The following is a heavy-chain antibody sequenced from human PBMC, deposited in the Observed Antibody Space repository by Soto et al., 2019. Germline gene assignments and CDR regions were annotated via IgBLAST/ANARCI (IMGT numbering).Heavy chain of an antibody. Sequence: SLKVSCKASGGTFSSYAISWVRQAPGQGLEWMGGIIPIFGTANYAQKFQGRVTITADESTSTAYMELSSLRSEDTAVYYCARGVPVPIVVPAAIYYYYGMDVWGQGTTVTVSS. D-gene: IGHD2-2*01. J-gene: IGHJ6*02. CDR3: ARGVPVPIVVPAAIYYYYGMDV. CDR2: IIPIFGTA. CDR1: GGTFSSYA. V-gene: IGHV1-69*13.